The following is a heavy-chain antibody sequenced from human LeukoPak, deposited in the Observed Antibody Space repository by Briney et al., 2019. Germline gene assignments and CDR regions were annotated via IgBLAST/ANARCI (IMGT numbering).Heavy chain of an antibody. CDR1: GGSFSGYY. CDR3: ARTQYSGYDFQGSFDP. CDR2: INHSGST. J-gene: IGHJ5*02. D-gene: IGHD5-12*01. Sequence: SETLSLTCAVYGGSFSGYYWSWIRQPPGKGLEWIGEINHSGSTNYNPSLKSRVTISVDTSKNQFSLKLSSVTAADTAVYYCARTQYSGYDFQGSFDPWGQGTLVTVSS. V-gene: IGHV4-34*01.